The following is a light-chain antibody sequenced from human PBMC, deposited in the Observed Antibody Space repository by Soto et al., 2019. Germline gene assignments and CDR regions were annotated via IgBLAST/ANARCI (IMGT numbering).Light chain of an antibody. CDR3: QKSISAPLT. CDR2: AAS. CDR1: QGISNY. J-gene: IGKJ4*02. Sequence: MTQTPADLTASVEDRVTIACRASQGISNYLAWYQQKPGKTPKLLIYAASILKSGVPSRFSGSGSGTDFTLTISSLQPEDVATYFCQKSISAPLTLGGGTKVDIK. V-gene: IGKV1-27*01.